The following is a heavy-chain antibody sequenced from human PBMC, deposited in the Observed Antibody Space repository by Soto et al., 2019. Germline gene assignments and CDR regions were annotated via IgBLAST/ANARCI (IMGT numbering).Heavy chain of an antibody. D-gene: IGHD1-26*01. CDR2: IVVMSNTA. V-gene: IGHV1-69*06. CDR3: ARAIKRWEVHYYFDY. CDR1: GSTFNNFA. Sequence: QVVLLQSGAEVKEPGSSVRVSCKVSGSTFNNFAFSWVRQAPGHGPEWMGGIVVMSNTADYSQRFRDRVTITADTSTNTLYMELGSLTFEDTAVYYCARAIKRWEVHYYFDYWGQGTQVTASS. J-gene: IGHJ4*02.